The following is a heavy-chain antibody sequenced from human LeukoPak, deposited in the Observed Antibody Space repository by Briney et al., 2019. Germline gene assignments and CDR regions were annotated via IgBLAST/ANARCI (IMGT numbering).Heavy chain of an antibody. Sequence: ASVKVSCKASGYTFTGYYMHWVRQAPGQGLEWMGWINPNSGNTGYAQKFQGRVTMTRNTSISTAYMELSSLRSEDTAVYYCASLLRDYYGSGSSLYFDYWGQGTLVTVSS. CDR2: INPNSGNT. CDR1: GYTFTGYY. V-gene: IGHV1-8*02. D-gene: IGHD3-10*01. CDR3: ASLLRDYYGSGSSLYFDY. J-gene: IGHJ4*02.